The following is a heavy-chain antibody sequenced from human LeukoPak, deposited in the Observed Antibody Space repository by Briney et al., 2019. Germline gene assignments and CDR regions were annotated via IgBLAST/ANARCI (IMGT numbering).Heavy chain of an antibody. J-gene: IGHJ4*02. V-gene: IGHV4-61*01. CDR2: IYYSGST. CDR1: GYSISSGYY. CDR3: ARNAGSGSYYFDY. D-gene: IGHD3-10*01. Sequence: SETLSLTCTVTGYSISSGYYWGWIRQPPGKGLEWIGYIYYSGSTNYNPSLKSRVTISVDTSKNQFSLKLSSVTAAGTAVYYCARNAGSGSYYFDYWGQGTLVTVSS.